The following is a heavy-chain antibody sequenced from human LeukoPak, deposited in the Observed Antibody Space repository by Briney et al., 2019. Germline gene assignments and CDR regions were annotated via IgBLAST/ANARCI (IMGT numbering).Heavy chain of an antibody. CDR1: GFTFSSYS. D-gene: IGHD6-13*01. V-gene: IGHV3-23*01. CDR2: ISGSGGST. J-gene: IGHJ4*02. Sequence: GGSLRLSCAASGFTFSSYSMNWVRQAPGKGLEWVSAISGSGGSTYYADSVKGRFTISRDNSKNTLYLQMNSLRAEDTAVYYCAKDKGSSWYVEDYWGQGTLVTVSS. CDR3: AKDKGSSWYVEDY.